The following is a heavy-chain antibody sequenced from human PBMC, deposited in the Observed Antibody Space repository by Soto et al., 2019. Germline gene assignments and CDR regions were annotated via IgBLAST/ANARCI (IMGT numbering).Heavy chain of an antibody. CDR1: EFTFSNYD. V-gene: IGHV3-30*18. CDR2: ISFDGSDQ. D-gene: IGHD2-21*01. CDR3: AKDRYYPGD. Sequence: QVQLVESGGGVVQPGRSLRLSCAASEFTFSNYDMHWVRQAPGKGLEWVADISFDGSDQHYADSVKGRFTISRDNSKNTLYLQMNSLRGEDTALYYCAKDRYYPGDWGQGTLVTVS. J-gene: IGHJ4*02.